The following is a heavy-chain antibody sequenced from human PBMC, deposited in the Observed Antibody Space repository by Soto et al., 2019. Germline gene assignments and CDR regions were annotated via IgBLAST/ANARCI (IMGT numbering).Heavy chain of an antibody. D-gene: IGHD2-2*01. J-gene: IGHJ3*02. V-gene: IGHV3-11*01. CDR1: GFTFSDYY. CDR3: ARDGALYCSSTSCLGAFDI. Sequence: GGSLRLSCAASGFTFSDYYMSWIRQAPGKGLEWVSYISSSGSTIYYADSVKGRFTISRDNAKNSLYLQMNSLRAEDTAVYYCARDGALYCSSTSCLGAFDIWGQGSMVTVSS. CDR2: ISSSGSTI.